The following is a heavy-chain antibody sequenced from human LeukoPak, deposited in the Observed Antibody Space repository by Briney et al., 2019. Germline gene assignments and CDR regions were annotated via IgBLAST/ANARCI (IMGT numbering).Heavy chain of an antibody. D-gene: IGHD2-15*01. J-gene: IGHJ3*02. Sequence: TGGSLRLSCAASGFTVSSNYMSWVRQAPGKGLVWVSRINTDGSSTSYADSVKGRFTISRDNAKNTLYLQMNSLRAEDTAVYYCARDRGSTLVVRDAFDIWGQGTMVTVSS. CDR1: GFTVSSNY. V-gene: IGHV3-74*01. CDR3: ARDRGSTLVVRDAFDI. CDR2: INTDGSST.